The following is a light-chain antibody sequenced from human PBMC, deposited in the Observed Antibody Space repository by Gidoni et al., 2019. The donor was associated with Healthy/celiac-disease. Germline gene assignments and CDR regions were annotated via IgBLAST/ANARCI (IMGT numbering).Light chain of an antibody. CDR1: QGIRSY. CDR2: AAS. J-gene: IGKJ1*01. V-gene: IGKV1D-8*01. Sequence: VIWMTQSPSLLSASTGDRVTISCRMSQGIRSYLAWYQQKPGKAPELLIYAASTLQSGVPSRFSGSGSGTDFTLTISCLQSEDFATYYCQQYYSFPLGFGQGTKVEIK. CDR3: QQYYSFPLG.